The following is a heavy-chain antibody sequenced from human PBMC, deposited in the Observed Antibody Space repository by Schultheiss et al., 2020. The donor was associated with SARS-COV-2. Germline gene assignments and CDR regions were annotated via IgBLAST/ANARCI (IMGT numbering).Heavy chain of an antibody. CDR1: GGSISSYY. CDR3: ASGGRYYFDY. CDR2: IYYSGST. V-gene: IGHV4-59*08. D-gene: IGHD3-16*01. J-gene: IGHJ4*02. Sequence: SETLSLTCAVYGGSISSYYWSWIRQPPGKGLEWIGYIYYSGSTNYNPSLKSRVTISVDTSKNQFSLKLSSVTAADTAVYYCASGGRYYFDYWGQGTLVTVSS.